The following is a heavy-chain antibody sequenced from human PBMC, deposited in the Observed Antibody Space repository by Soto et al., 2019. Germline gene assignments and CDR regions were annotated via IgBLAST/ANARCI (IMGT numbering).Heavy chain of an antibody. CDR1: GYNFTTYW. D-gene: IGHD6-6*01. J-gene: IGHJ4*02. Sequence: GESLKISCKGSGYNFTTYWIGWVRQMPGKGLEWMGIIYPGDSDPRYSPSFQGQVTISADKSISTAYLQWSSLKASDTAMYYCARRVYSSSSGFDYWGQGTLVTVSS. V-gene: IGHV5-51*01. CDR3: ARRVYSSSSGFDY. CDR2: IYPGDSDP.